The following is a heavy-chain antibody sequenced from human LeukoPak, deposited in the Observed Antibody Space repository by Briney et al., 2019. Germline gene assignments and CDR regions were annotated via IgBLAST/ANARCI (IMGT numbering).Heavy chain of an antibody. CDR2: INPSGGST. J-gene: IGHJ5*02. V-gene: IGHV1-46*01. D-gene: IGHD3-10*01. Sequence: GASVKVSCKASGYTFTSYYMHWVRQAPGQGLEWMGIINPSGGSTSYAQKFQGRVTMTRDASTSTVYMELSSLRFEDTAVYYCARTMVQGIRFDPWGQGTLVTVSS. CDR1: GYTFTSYY. CDR3: ARTMVQGIRFDP.